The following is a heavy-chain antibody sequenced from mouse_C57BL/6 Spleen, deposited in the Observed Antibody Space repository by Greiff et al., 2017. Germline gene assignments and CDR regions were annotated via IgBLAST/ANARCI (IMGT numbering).Heavy chain of an antibody. CDR1: GYTFTSYW. CDR3: ARSGELWYPVDY. Sequence: QVQLQQPGAELVKPGASVKLSCKASGYTFTSYWMHWVKQRPGQGLEWIGMIHPNSGSTNYNEKFKSKATLTVDKSSSTAYMQLSSLTSEDSAVYDCARSGELWYPVDYWGQGTTLTVSS. D-gene: IGHD2-1*01. CDR2: IHPNSGST. V-gene: IGHV1-64*01. J-gene: IGHJ2*01.